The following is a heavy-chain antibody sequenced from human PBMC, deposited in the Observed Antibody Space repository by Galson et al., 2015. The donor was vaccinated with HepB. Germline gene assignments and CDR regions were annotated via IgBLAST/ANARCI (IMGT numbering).Heavy chain of an antibody. D-gene: IGHD3-16*01. CDR3: GRVVGLGSYGHMDV. CDR1: GLSFSDSY. CDR2: ISNSGSTI. J-gene: IGHJ6*03. Sequence: SLRLSCAASGLSFSDSYMSWIRQAPGKGLEWVSYISNSGSTIFYVDSVKGRFTISRDNAKNSLYLQMNSLRAEDAAVYYCGRVVGLGSYGHMDVWGKGTTVTVSS. V-gene: IGHV3-11*01.